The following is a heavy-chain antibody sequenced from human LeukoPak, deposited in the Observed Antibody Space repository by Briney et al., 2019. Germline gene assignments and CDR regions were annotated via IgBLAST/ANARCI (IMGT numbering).Heavy chain of an antibody. J-gene: IGHJ3*02. Sequence: GGSLRLSCAASGFTFSSYWMHWVRQAPGKGLVWVSRIKSDGSYTSYADSVKGRFTISRDNAKNTLYLQMNSLRAEDTAVYYCARELSPFDAFDIWGQGTMVTVSS. V-gene: IGHV3-74*01. D-gene: IGHD2/OR15-2a*01. CDR3: ARELSPFDAFDI. CDR2: IKSDGSYT. CDR1: GFTFSSYW.